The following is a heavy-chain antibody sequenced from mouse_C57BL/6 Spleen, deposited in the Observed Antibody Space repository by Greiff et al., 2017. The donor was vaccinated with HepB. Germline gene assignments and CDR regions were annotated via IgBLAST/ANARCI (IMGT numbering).Heavy chain of an antibody. CDR3: ARQEVTTTWFAY. D-gene: IGHD2-2*01. J-gene: IGHJ3*01. Sequence: EVQGVESGGDLVKPGGSLKLSCAASGFTFSSYGMSWVRQTPDKRLEWVATISSGGSYTYYPDSVKGRFTISRDNAKNTLYLQLSSLKSEDTAMYYCARQEVTTTWFAYWGQGTLVTVSA. CDR1: GFTFSSYG. V-gene: IGHV5-6*01. CDR2: ISSGGSYT.